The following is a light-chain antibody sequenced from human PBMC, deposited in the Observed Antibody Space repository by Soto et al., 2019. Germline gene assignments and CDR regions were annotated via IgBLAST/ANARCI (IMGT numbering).Light chain of an antibody. CDR2: GAS. J-gene: IGKJ2*01. CDR3: QQSYSAPRT. CDR1: QSIGTY. Sequence: DIQMTQSPSSLPASVGDRISITCRASQSIGTYLSWYQQKPGKAPKLLIYGASNLQSGVPSRFSGSGSETGFTLTISSLQPEDFATYYCQQSYSAPRTFGQGTKLEIK. V-gene: IGKV1-39*01.